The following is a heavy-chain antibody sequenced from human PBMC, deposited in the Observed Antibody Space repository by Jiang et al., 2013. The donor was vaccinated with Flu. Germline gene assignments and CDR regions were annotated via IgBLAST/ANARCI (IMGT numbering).Heavy chain of an antibody. CDR3: ARERLEFTSSPFDH. CDR1: GYTFTTYA. J-gene: IGHJ4*02. Sequence: SGAEVKKPGASVKVSCKTSGYTFTTYALHWVRQAPGHRLEWMGWINAGNGDTKYSQKFQGRVTITRDTSANTAYMDLSSLRSEDTAVYYCARERLEFTSSPFDHWGQGTLVTVSS. D-gene: IGHD6-6*01. CDR2: INAGNGDT. V-gene: IGHV1-3*01.